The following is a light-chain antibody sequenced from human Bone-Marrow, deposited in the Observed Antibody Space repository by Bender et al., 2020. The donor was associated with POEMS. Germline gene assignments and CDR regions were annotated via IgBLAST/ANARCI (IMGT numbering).Light chain of an antibody. CDR3: CSYAGTGTFAVV. Sequence: QSALTQPASVSGSPGQSITISCTGTSTDFDDFNYVSWYQHHRGQAPKVLIYDVTNRPSGVSYRFSGSKSDNTASLTISGRQAEDEAEYHCCSYAGTGTFAVVFGGGTKLTVL. CDR1: STDFDDFNY. CDR2: DVT. J-gene: IGLJ2*01. V-gene: IGLV2-14*03.